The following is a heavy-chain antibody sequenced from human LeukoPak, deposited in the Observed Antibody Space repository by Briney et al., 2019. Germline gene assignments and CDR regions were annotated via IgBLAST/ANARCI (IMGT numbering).Heavy chain of an antibody. V-gene: IGHV3-74*01. CDR3: ARSPWEVLPDY. Sequence: GGSLRLSCAGSGFAFGTYAMSWVRQAPGKGLVWVSRINSDGSRTNYADSVKGRFTISRDNAKNTLDLQMNSLRAEDTAVYFCARSPWEVLPDYWGQGTLVTVSS. CDR1: GFAFGTYA. D-gene: IGHD1-26*01. CDR2: INSDGSRT. J-gene: IGHJ4*02.